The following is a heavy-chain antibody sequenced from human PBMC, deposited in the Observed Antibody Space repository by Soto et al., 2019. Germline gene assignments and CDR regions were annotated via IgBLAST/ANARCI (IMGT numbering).Heavy chain of an antibody. V-gene: IGHV3-9*01. CDR3: AKGHCSSTSCPWYYYYYMDV. Sequence: EVQLVESGGGLVQPVRSLRLSCAASGFTFDDYAMHWVRQAPGKGLEWVSGISWNSGSIGYADSVKGRFTISRDNAKNSLYLQMNSLRAEDTALYYCAKGHCSSTSCPWYYYYYMDVWGKGTTVTVSS. CDR2: ISWNSGSI. D-gene: IGHD2-2*01. J-gene: IGHJ6*03. CDR1: GFTFDDYA.